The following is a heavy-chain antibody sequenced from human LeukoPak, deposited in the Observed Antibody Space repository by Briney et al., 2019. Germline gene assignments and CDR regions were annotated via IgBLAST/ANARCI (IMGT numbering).Heavy chain of an antibody. CDR2: INHSGST. D-gene: IGHD5-12*01. J-gene: IGHJ4*02. V-gene: IGHV4-34*01. CDR3: ARGEGIVATIALDY. CDR1: GGSFSGYY. Sequence: PSETLSLTCAVYGGSFSGYYWSWIRQPPGKGLEWIGEINHSGSTNYNPSLKSRVTISVDTSKNQFSLKLGSVTAADTAVYYCARGEGIVATIALDYWGQGTLVTVSS.